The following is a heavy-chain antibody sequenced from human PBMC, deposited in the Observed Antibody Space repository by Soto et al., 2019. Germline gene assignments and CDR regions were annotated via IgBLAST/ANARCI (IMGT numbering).Heavy chain of an antibody. V-gene: IGHV4-4*07. Sequence: PSETLSLTCTVSGDPINADYWWSWIRQPAGKGLEWIGRVQAYGTTNYNPSLKSRVTMSLDTSKNQFSLKLRAVTAADTAVYYCAKGAGPPWFDPWGQGTLVTVSS. CDR2: VQAYGTT. J-gene: IGHJ5*02. CDR1: GDPINADY. CDR3: AKGAGPPWFDP.